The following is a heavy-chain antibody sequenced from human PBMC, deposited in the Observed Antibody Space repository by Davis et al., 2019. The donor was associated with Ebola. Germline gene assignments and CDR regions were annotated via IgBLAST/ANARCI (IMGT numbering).Heavy chain of an antibody. CDR3: ARDRDTQQLVRGNYYYYGMDV. CDR2: ISSSSSYI. J-gene: IGHJ6*02. V-gene: IGHV3-21*01. CDR1: GFTFSSYS. D-gene: IGHD6-13*01. Sequence: PGGSLRLSCAASGFTFSSYSMNWVRQAPGKGLEWVSSISSSSSYIYYADSVKGRFTISRDNAKNSLYLQMNSLRAEDTAVYYCARDRDTQQLVRGNYYYYGMDVWGQGTTVTVSS.